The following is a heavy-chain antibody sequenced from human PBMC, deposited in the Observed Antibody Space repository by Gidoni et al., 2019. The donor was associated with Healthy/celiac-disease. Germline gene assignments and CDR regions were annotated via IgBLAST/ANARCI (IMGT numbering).Heavy chain of an antibody. D-gene: IGHD2-15*01. CDR1: GLTFDDYA. CDR2: ISWHIGSI. V-gene: IGHV3-9*01. J-gene: IGHJ4*02. CDR3: AKLSGGTPTESFDY. Sequence: EVQLVESGGGLVQPGRSLRLSCAASGLTFDDYAMHWVRQAPGKGLELVSGISWHIGSIGYADSVKGRFTISRDNAKNSLYLQMNSLRAEDTALYYCAKLSGGTPTESFDYWGQGTLVTVSS.